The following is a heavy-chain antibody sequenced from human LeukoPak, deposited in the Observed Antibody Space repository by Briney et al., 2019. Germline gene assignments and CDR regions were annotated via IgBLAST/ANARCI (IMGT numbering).Heavy chain of an antibody. Sequence: QPGGSLRLSCAASGFTFTEYAVDWVRQAPGKGMEWVAIISSDGNKKHYLDSVKGRFTIPRDNSKNTLYLQMNSLRAEDTAVYYCAREQQLVERGNWFDPWGQGTLVTVSS. D-gene: IGHD6-13*01. CDR1: GFTFTEYA. J-gene: IGHJ5*02. CDR2: ISSDGNKK. V-gene: IGHV3-30*04. CDR3: AREQQLVERGNWFDP.